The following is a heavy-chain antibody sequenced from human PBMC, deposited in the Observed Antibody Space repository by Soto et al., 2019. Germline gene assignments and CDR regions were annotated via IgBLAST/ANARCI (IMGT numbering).Heavy chain of an antibody. V-gene: IGHV1-69*12. CDR1: GGTFSSYT. CDR3: ARGYYSGSNPSSFDY. D-gene: IGHD1-26*01. Sequence: QLQLVQAGAEVREPGSSVKVSCKASGGTFSSYTVIWVLQAPGQGLEWMGAITPTLNIAKYSEKVQGRVTSTASETTSTVNMHLSSLRAEATAVYFCARGYYSGSNPSSFDYVGQGTLVAVSS. CDR2: ITPTLNIA. J-gene: IGHJ4*02.